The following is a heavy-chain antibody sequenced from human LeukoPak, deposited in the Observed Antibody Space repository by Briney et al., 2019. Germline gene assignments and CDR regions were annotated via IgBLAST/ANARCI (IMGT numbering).Heavy chain of an antibody. CDR1: GFTFSSYS. J-gene: IGHJ5*02. Sequence: PGGSLRLSCAASGFTFSSYSMNWVRQAPGKGLEWVSSISSSSSYIYYADSVKGRFTISRDNAKNSLYLQMNSLRAEDTAVYYCARDKCCSTSCYNTPNWFDPWGQGTLVTVSS. V-gene: IGHV3-21*01. D-gene: IGHD2-2*02. CDR3: ARDKCCSTSCYNTPNWFDP. CDR2: ISSSSSYI.